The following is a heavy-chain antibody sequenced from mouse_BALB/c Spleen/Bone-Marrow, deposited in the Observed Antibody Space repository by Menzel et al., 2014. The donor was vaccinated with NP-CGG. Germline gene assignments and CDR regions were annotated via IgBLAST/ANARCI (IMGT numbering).Heavy chain of an antibody. D-gene: IGHD6-1*01. CDR1: GYAFSIYW. V-gene: IGHV1-80*01. CDR2: IYPGDGYT. Sequence: VQLQQSGAELVRPGSSVKISCTASGYAFSIYWMNWVRQRPGKGLEWVGKIYPGDGYTDYNGKFKGKVTLTADRSSSKTYSQINSLTSEDSSVNHCTRGHNSIDYWGQGTSLTVSS. CDR3: TRGHNSIDY. J-gene: IGHJ2*02.